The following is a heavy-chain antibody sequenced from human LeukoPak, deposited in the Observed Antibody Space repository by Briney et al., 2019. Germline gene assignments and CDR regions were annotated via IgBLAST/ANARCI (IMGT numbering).Heavy chain of an antibody. CDR3: ARESCSGGSCPVGVYYYYGMDV. Sequence: SETLSLTCAVYGGSFSGYYWSWIRQPPGKGLEWIGEINHSGSTNYNPSLKSRVTISVDTSKNQFSPKLSSVTAADTAVYYCARESCSGGSCPVGVYYYYGMDVWGQGTTVTVSS. D-gene: IGHD2-15*01. CDR2: INHSGST. J-gene: IGHJ6*02. CDR1: GGSFSGYY. V-gene: IGHV4-34*01.